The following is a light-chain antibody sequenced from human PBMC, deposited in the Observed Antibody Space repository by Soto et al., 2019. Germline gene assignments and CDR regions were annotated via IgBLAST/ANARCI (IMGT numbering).Light chain of an antibody. Sequence: QSVLIQPPSASGTPGQGVTLSCSGSSSNIGSYTVNWYQQLPGTAPRLLIYINSQRPSGVPDRFSGSKSGTSASLAISGLQSEDEADYYCAAWDDSLNAVVFGGGTKLTVL. J-gene: IGLJ2*01. CDR2: INS. V-gene: IGLV1-44*01. CDR3: AAWDDSLNAVV. CDR1: SSNIGSYT.